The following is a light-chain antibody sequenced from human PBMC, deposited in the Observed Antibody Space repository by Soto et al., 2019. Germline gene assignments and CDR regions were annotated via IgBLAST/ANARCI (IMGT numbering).Light chain of an antibody. CDR3: QQYDNWPPWT. CDR2: GAS. Sequence: DIVMTQSPATLSVSPGERATLSCRASQGVSTNLAWYQQKPGQAPRLLIYGASTRATGIPARFSGSGSGTDFTLTISSLQSEDFAVYSCQQYDNWPPWTFGQGTKVDIK. J-gene: IGKJ1*01. V-gene: IGKV3-15*01. CDR1: QGVSTN.